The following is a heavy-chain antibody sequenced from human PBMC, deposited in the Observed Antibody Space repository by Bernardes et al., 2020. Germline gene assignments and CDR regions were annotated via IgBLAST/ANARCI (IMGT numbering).Heavy chain of an antibody. D-gene: IGHD1-26*01. CDR1: GGSISSYY. CDR3: ARDAPQYGNNGMDV. J-gene: IGHJ6*02. CDR2: IYYSGST. Sequence: SETLSLTCTVSGGSISSYYWSWLRQPPGKGLEWIGYIYYSGSTNYHPSLKSRVTISVDTSKNQFSLKLSSVTAADTAVYYCARDAPQYGNNGMDVWGQGTTVTVSS. V-gene: IGHV4-59*01.